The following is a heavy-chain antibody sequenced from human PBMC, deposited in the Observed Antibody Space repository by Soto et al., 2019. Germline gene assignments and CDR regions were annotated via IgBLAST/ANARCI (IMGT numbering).Heavy chain of an antibody. Sequence: SETLSLTCAVSGYSIRSGYFWGWIRQPPGKGLEWIGSMYHSGITYYNLSLKSRVTISVDTSKNQLSLKLSSATAADTAVYYCARSMYSTSAQLYYGMDVWGEGTTVTVSS. J-gene: IGHJ6*04. CDR2: MYHSGIT. CDR3: ARSMYSTSAQLYYGMDV. CDR1: GYSIRSGYF. D-gene: IGHD6-6*01. V-gene: IGHV4-38-2*01.